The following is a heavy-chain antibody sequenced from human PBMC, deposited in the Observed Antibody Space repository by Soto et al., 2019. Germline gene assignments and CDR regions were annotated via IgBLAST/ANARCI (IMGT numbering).Heavy chain of an antibody. CDR1: GGSISSSSYY. CDR3: ARRVLVPAAGALYYYYGMDV. J-gene: IGHJ6*02. V-gene: IGHV4-39*01. Sequence: QLQLQESGPGLVKPSETLSLTCTVSGGSISSSSYYWGWIRQPPGKGLEWIGGIYYSGSTYYNPSLKSRVTISVDTSKNQFSLKLSSVTAADTAVYYCARRVLVPAAGALYYYYGMDVWGQGTTVTVSS. D-gene: IGHD2-2*01. CDR2: IYYSGST.